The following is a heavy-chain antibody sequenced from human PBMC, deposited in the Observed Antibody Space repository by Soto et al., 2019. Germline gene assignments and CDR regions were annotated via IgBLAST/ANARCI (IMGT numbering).Heavy chain of an antibody. J-gene: IGHJ4*02. CDR3: ARGDYVWGSYRWYYFDY. CDR2: ISYDGSNK. CDR1: GFTFSSYA. V-gene: IGHV3-30-3*01. Sequence: QVQLVESGGGVVQPGRSLRLSCAASGFTFSSYAMHWVRQAPGKGLEWVAVISYDGSNKYYADSVKGRFTISRDNSKNTLYLQMNSLRAEDTAVYYCARGDYVWGSYRWYYFDYWGQGTLVTVSS. D-gene: IGHD3-16*02.